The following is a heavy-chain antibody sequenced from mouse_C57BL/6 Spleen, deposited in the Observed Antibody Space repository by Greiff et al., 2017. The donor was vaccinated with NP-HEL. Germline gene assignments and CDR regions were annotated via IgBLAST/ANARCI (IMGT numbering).Heavy chain of an antibody. Sequence: EVQLQQSGPVLVKPGASVKMSCKASGYTFTDYYMNWVKQSHGKSLEWIGVINPYNGGTSYNQKFKGKATLTVDKSSSTAYMELNSLTSEDSAVYYCARVITTVADYFDYWGQGTTLTVSS. CDR3: ARVITTVADYFDY. CDR2: INPYNGGT. CDR1: GYTFTDYY. D-gene: IGHD1-1*01. J-gene: IGHJ2*01. V-gene: IGHV1-19*01.